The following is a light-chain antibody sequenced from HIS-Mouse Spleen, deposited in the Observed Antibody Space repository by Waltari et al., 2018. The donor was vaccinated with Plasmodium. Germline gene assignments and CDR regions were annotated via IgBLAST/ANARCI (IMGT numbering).Light chain of an antibody. J-gene: IGLJ2*01. CDR2: KDR. CDR1: ALPKQY. Sequence: SYELTQPPSVSVSPGQTARITCSGDALPKQYAYWYQQKPGQAPVLVIYKDRERPSGIPERSSGSSSGTTVTLTISGVQAEDEADYYCQSADSSGTYVVFGGGTKLTVL. CDR3: QSADSSGTYVV. V-gene: IGLV3-25*03.